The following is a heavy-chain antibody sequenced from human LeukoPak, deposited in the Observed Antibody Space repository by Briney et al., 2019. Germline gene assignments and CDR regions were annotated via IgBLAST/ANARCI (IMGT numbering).Heavy chain of an antibody. CDR1: GFTFSSYA. Sequence: GGSLRLSCAASGFTFSSYAMSWVRQAPGKGLEWVSAISGSGGSTYYADPVKGRFTISRDNSKNTLYLQMNSLRAEDTAVYYCAKDPDRYSSGWYPQGFFDYWGQGTLVTVSS. CDR2: ISGSGGST. V-gene: IGHV3-23*01. J-gene: IGHJ4*02. D-gene: IGHD6-19*01. CDR3: AKDPDRYSSGWYPQGFFDY.